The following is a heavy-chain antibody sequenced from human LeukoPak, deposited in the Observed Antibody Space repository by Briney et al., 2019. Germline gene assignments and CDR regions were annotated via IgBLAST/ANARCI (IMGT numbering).Heavy chain of an antibody. CDR1: GFTFSSYS. CDR3: ARGSPRFGELFPNDY. J-gene: IGHJ4*02. D-gene: IGHD3-10*01. CDR2: ISSSSSYI. Sequence: GGSLRLSCAASGFTFSSYSMNWVRQAPGKGLEWVSSISSSSSYIYYADSVKGRLTISRDNARNSLYLQMNSLRAEDTAVYYCARGSPRFGELFPNDYWGQGTLVTVSS. V-gene: IGHV3-21*01.